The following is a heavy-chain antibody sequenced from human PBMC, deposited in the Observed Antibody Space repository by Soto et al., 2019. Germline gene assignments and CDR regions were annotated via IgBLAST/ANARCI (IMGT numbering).Heavy chain of an antibody. J-gene: IGHJ4*02. CDR3: ARDLGGWTDY. Sequence: QVQLVQSGAEVKKPGASVKVYCKASGYTFTSYAMHWVRQAPGQRLEWMGWINAGNGNTKYSQEFQGRVTITRDTSASTAYMELSSLRSEDTTVYYCARDLGGWTDYWGQGTLVTVSS. D-gene: IGHD6-19*01. CDR1: GYTFTSYA. CDR2: INAGNGNT. V-gene: IGHV1-3*01.